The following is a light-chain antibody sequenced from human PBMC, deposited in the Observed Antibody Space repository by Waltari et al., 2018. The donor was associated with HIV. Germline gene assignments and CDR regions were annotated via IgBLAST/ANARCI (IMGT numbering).Light chain of an antibody. CDR2: EVK. CDR1: RDDLDASNH. J-gene: IGLJ2*01. Sequence: QSALTTPASASGFPGQSTTIPCTRTRDDLDASNHVSWYQQHTGAPPNLLIFEVKNPPWGVSGRFAAAKAGNTASLTITALQSDDEADYYCCSYTRRVSVTFGGGTRVTVL. V-gene: IGLV2-14*01. CDR3: CSYTRRVSVT.